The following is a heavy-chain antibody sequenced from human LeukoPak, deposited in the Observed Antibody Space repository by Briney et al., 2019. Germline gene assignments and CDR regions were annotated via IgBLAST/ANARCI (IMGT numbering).Heavy chain of an antibody. CDR3: ARDEYYDFWSGFSAFDP. V-gene: IGHV3-30*03. CDR2: ISYVGDNK. CDR1: GFTFSTYA. Sequence: PGRSLRLSCAASGFTFSTYAMHWVRQAPGKGLEWVALISYVGDNKNYVDSVKGRFTISRDNSKNTLFLQMDSLRTEDTAVYYCARDEYYDFWSGFSAFDPWGQGTLVTVSS. J-gene: IGHJ5*02. D-gene: IGHD3-3*01.